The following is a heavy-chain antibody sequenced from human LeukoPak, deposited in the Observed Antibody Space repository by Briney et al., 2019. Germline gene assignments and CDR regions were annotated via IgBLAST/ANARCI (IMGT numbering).Heavy chain of an antibody. Sequence: GGSLRLSCAASGFTFSDYYMSWIRQAPGKGLEWVSYISSSGSTIYYADSVKGRFTISRDNAKNSLYLQMNSLRAEDTAVYYCARDFVDYYGSGRGRGGDNYWGQGTLVTVSS. CDR1: GFTFSDYY. J-gene: IGHJ4*02. V-gene: IGHV3-11*01. D-gene: IGHD3-10*01. CDR2: ISSSGSTI. CDR3: ARDFVDYYGSGRGRGGDNY.